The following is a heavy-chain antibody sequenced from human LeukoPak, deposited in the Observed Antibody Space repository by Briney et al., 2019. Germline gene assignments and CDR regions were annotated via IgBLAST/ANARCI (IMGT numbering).Heavy chain of an antibody. D-gene: IGHD1-26*01. CDR1: GGSISSYY. CDR3: ARHSNSYYDFDY. V-gene: IGHV4-59*08. J-gene: IGHJ4*02. CDR2: IYYSGST. Sequence: PSETLSLTCTVSGGSISSYYWSWIRQPPGKGLEWIGYIYYSGSTNYNPSLKSRVTISVDTSKNQFSLKLSSVTATDTAVYYCARHSNSYYDFDYWGQGTLVTVSS.